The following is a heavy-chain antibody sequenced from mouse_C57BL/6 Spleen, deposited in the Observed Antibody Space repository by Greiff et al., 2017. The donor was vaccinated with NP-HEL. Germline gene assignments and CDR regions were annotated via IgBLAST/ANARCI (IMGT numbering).Heavy chain of an antibody. J-gene: IGHJ4*01. D-gene: IGHD2-4*01. CDR1: GFTFSDYG. Sequence: DVHLVESGGGLVKPGGSLKLSCAASGFTFSDYGMHWVRQAPEKGLEWVAYISSGSSTIYYADTVKGRFTISRDNAKNTLFLQMTSLRSEDTAMYYCASTYDYDYAMDYWGQGTSVTVSS. V-gene: IGHV5-17*01. CDR3: ASTYDYDYAMDY. CDR2: ISSGSSTI.